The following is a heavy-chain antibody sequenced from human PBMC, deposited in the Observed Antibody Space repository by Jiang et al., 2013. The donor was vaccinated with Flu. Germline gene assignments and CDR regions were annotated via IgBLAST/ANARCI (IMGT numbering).Heavy chain of an antibody. Sequence: QSGAEVKKPGASVKFSCKASGYTFTSYDINWVRQATGQGLEWMGWMNPNSGNTGYAQKFQGRVTMTRNTSISTAYMELSSLRSEDTAVYYCARGRDYSSSSGYYYYGMDVWGQGTTVTVSS. CDR2: MNPNSGNT. D-gene: IGHD6-6*01. CDR1: GYTFTSYD. V-gene: IGHV1-8*01. J-gene: IGHJ6*02. CDR3: ARGRDYSSSSGYYYYGMDV.